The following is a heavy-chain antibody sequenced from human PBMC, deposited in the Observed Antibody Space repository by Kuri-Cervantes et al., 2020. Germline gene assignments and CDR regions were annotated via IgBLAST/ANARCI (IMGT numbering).Heavy chain of an antibody. CDR3: ARSSAGSGYFDY. V-gene: IGHV3-30*14. CDR1: GFTFSSYA. D-gene: IGHD3-10*01. CDR2: ISYDGSNK. Sequence: LSLTCAASGFTFSSYAMHWVRQAPGKGLEWVAVISYDGSNKYYADSVKGRFTISRDNSKNTLYLQMNSLRAEDTAVYYCARSSAGSGYFDYWGQGTLVTVSS. J-gene: IGHJ4*02.